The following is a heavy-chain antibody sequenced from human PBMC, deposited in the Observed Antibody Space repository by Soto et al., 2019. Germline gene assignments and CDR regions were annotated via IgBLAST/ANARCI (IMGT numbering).Heavy chain of an antibody. CDR1: GFTFSTFA. D-gene: IGHD2-2*01. V-gene: IGHV3-23*01. Sequence: EVQLLESGGRLVQPGGSLRLSCAASGFTFSTFAMAWVRQAPGKGLEWVSGIDDSGVGTYYADSVKGRLTISRDNSKTMLYLQMDSLRGEDTAMYYCVKGQSSSWSTTGGMDVWGQGTTVIVSS. J-gene: IGHJ6*02. CDR2: IDDSGVGT. CDR3: VKGQSSSWSTTGGMDV.